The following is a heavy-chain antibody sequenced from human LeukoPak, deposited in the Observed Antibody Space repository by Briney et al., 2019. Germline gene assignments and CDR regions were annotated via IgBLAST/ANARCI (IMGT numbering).Heavy chain of an antibody. CDR1: GFTFDEYG. J-gene: IGHJ4*02. CDR2: ISDSSDTM. CDR3: ARDLIVGTTIRYYFDY. V-gene: IGHV3-48*01. D-gene: IGHD1-26*01. Sequence: GGSLRLSCVASGFTFDEYGMSWVRQVPGKGLEWVSYISDSSDTMYYADSVKGRFTISRDNAKNSLYLQMNSLRAEDTAVYYCARDLIVGTTIRYYFDYWGQGTLVTVSS.